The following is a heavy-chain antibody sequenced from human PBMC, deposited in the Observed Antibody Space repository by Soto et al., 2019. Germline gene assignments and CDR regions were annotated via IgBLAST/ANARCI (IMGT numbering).Heavy chain of an antibody. V-gene: IGHV1-2*04. Sequence: ASVKVSCKASGYTFTGYYMHWVRQAPGQGLEWMGWINPNSGGTNYAQKFQGWVTMTRDTSISTAYMELSRLRSDDTAVYYCARELIVGATAYFDYWGQGTLVTVSS. J-gene: IGHJ4*02. CDR2: INPNSGGT. D-gene: IGHD1-26*01. CDR3: ARELIVGATAYFDY. CDR1: GYTFTGYY.